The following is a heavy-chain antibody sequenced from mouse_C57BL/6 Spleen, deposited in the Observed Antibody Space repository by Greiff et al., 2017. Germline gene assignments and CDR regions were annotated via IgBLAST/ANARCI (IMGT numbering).Heavy chain of an antibody. D-gene: IGHD4-1*01. CDR1: GYTFTSYW. J-gene: IGHJ2*01. CDR3: ARDLGPFDY. CDR2: IDPSDSYT. Sequence: VQLQQPGAELVMPGASVKLSCKASGYTFTSYWMHWVKQRPGQGLEWTGEIDPSDSYTNYNQNFKGKSTLTVDKSSSTAYMQLSSLTSEDSAVYYCARDLGPFDYWGQGTTLTVSS. V-gene: IGHV1-69*01.